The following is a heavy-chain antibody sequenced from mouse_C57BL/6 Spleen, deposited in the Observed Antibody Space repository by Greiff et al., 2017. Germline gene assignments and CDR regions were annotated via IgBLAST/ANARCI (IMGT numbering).Heavy chain of an antibody. CDR3: TEGTRLWYFDV. CDR1: GFTFSDAW. CDR2: IRNKANNHAT. J-gene: IGHJ1*03. D-gene: IGHD3-3*01. Sequence: EVKLVESGGGLVQPGGSIKLSCAASGFTFSDAWMDWFRQSPEKGLVWVAEIRNKANNHATYYAESVKGRFTISRDDSKSSVYRQMNSLRAEDTGIYYWTEGTRLWYFDVWGTGTTVTVSS. V-gene: IGHV6-6*01.